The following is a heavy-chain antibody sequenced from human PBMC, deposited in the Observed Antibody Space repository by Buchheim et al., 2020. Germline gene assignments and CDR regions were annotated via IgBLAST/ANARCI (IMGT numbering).Heavy chain of an antibody. J-gene: IGHJ5*02. D-gene: IGHD3-3*01. CDR3: ANSCLIRRLEAYYDFWSGYST. Sequence: EVQLLESGGGLVQPGGSLRLSCAASGFTFSSYAMSWVRQAPGKGLEWVSAISGSGGSTYYADSVKGRFTISRDNSKNTLYLQMNSLRAEDTAVYYCANSCLIRRLEAYYDFWSGYSTWGQGTL. CDR2: ISGSGGST. CDR1: GFTFSSYA. V-gene: IGHV3-23*01.